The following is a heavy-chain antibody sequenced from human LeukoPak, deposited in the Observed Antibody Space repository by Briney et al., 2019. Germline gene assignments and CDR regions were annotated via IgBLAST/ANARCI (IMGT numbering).Heavy chain of an antibody. CDR3: ASDWEHGDYGEFYY. J-gene: IGHJ4*02. D-gene: IGHD4-17*01. CDR1: GGSISSSSYY. V-gene: IGHV4-39*07. Sequence: PSETLSLTCTVSGGSISSSSYYWGWIRQPPGKGLEWIGSIYYSGSTYYNPSLKSRVTISVDTSKNQFSLKLSSVTAADTAVYYCASDWEHGDYGEFYYWGQGTLVTVSS. CDR2: IYYSGST.